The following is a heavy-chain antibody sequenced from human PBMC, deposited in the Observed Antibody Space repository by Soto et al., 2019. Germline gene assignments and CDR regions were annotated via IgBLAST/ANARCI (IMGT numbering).Heavy chain of an antibody. J-gene: IGHJ4*02. CDR2: IYYSGST. CDR3: ARTLSGSYYFDY. CDR1: GGSISSSSYY. V-gene: IGHV4-39*01. D-gene: IGHD1-26*01. Sequence: SETLSLTCTVSGGSISSSSYYWGWIRQPPGKGLEWIGRIYYSGSTYYNPSLKSRVTISVDTSKNQFSLKLSSVTAADTAVYYCARTLSGSYYFDYCGQGTLVTVYS.